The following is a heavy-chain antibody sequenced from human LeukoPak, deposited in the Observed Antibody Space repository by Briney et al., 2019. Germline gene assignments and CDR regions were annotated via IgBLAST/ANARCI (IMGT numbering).Heavy chain of an antibody. CDR1: GDSITSSSYC. D-gene: IGHD5-12*01. Sequence: SETLSLTCTVSGDSITSSSYCWDWIRQPPGKGLEWIGNIYNSANTHYNPSLKTRITMSVDTSKNQFSLQLNSVTAADTGIYYCARHSRSAYTGYVNSFSICGQGKMVTVSS. V-gene: IGHV4-39*01. CDR2: IYNSANT. J-gene: IGHJ3*02. CDR3: ARHSRSAYTGYVNSFSI.